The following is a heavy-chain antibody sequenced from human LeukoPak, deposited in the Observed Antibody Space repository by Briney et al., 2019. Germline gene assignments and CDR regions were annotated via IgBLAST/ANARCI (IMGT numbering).Heavy chain of an antibody. Sequence: PSETLSLTCAVYGGSFSGYYWSWIRQPPGKGLEWIGEINHSGSTNYNPSLKSRVTISVDTSKNQFSLKLSSVTAADTAVYYGARVFLTVTSSPFDYWGQGTLVTVSS. CDR2: INHSGST. D-gene: IGHD4-11*01. CDR1: GGSFSGYY. CDR3: ARVFLTVTSSPFDY. V-gene: IGHV4-34*01. J-gene: IGHJ4*02.